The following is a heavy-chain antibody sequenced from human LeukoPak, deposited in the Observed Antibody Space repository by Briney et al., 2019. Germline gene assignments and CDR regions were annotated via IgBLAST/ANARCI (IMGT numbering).Heavy chain of an antibody. J-gene: IGHJ4*02. D-gene: IGHD1-26*01. CDR1: GSTFRTSA. Sequence: SVKVSFQASGSTFRTSALTWLRPPPGQGLEWMGEIVLIYNKPKYAQHFQGRVTIIADEPTNTVYMELSGLGPDDTAVYFCAREVWELTYFESWGQGTLVVVS. V-gene: IGHV1-69*01. CDR2: IVLIYNKP. CDR3: AREVWELTYFES.